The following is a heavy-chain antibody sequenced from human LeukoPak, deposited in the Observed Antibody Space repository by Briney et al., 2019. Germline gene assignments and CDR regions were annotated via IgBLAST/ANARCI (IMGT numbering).Heavy chain of an antibody. D-gene: IGHD1-1*01. Sequence: GGSLRLSCAASGLTFSKFWMRWVRQAPGKGLMWVSRIDSDGSSTSYADSVKGRFTISRDNAKNMLYLQMNSLRAEDTAIYYCARDTLDWGQGTLVSVTS. V-gene: IGHV3-74*01. CDR1: GLTFSKFW. CDR3: ARDTLD. J-gene: IGHJ4*02. CDR2: IDSDGSST.